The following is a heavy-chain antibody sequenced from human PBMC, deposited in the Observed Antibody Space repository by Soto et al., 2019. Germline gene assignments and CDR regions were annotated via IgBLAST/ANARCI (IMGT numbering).Heavy chain of an antibody. CDR1: GFTFSSFG. Sequence: GGSLRLSCIASGFTFSSFGMTWVRQAPGKGLEWVSTVNGGGDSTHYADSVKGRFSIFRDNSKNTVYLQMNSLRAEDTAIYYCVKDVGYGFILFDYWGQGTLVTVSS. J-gene: IGHJ4*02. CDR2: VNGGGDST. V-gene: IGHV3-23*01. D-gene: IGHD3-10*01. CDR3: VKDVGYGFILFDY.